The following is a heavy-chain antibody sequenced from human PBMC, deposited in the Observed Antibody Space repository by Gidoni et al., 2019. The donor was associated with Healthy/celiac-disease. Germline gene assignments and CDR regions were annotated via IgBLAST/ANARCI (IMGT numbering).Heavy chain of an antibody. CDR1: GFTFSSYW. J-gene: IGHJ6*02. Sequence: EVQLVESGGGLVQPGGSLRLSCAASGFTFSSYWMHWVRQAPGKGLVWVSRINSDGSSTSYADSVKGRFTISRDNAKNTLYLQMNSLRAEDTAVYYCARDHYYYDSSGYTYYGMDVWGQGTTVTVSS. CDR2: INSDGSST. V-gene: IGHV3-74*01. CDR3: ARDHYYYDSSGYTYYGMDV. D-gene: IGHD3-22*01.